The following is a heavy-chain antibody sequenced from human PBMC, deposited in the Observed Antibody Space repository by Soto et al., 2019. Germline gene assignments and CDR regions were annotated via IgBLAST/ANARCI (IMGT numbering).Heavy chain of an antibody. CDR1: GYTFTSYG. V-gene: IGHV1-18*01. CDR2: ISAYNGNT. D-gene: IGHD1-26*01. J-gene: IGHJ6*03. CDR3: ASDTPGTDRRTYYYYYYYMDV. Sequence: QVQLVQSGAEVKKPGASVKVSCKASGYTFTSYGISWVRQAPGQGLEWMGWISAYNGNTNYAQKLQGRVTMTTDTSTSTAYMELRSLRSDDTAVYYCASDTPGTDRRTYYYYYYYMDVWGKGTTVTVSS.